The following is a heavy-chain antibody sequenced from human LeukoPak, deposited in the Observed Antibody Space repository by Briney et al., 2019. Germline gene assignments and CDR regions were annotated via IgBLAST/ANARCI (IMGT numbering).Heavy chain of an antibody. CDR1: RGSISYFY. D-gene: IGHD4-23*01. CDR3: ARHRFYGGNLNWFDP. V-gene: IGHV4-4*07. J-gene: IGHJ5*02. Sequence: SETLSLTCTVSRGSISYFYWSWIRQPAGKGLEWIGHIYTSGSTKNNPSLKSRVTMSVDTSKNQFSLKLSSVTAADTAVYYCARHRFYGGNLNWFDPWGQGTLVTVSS. CDR2: IYTSGST.